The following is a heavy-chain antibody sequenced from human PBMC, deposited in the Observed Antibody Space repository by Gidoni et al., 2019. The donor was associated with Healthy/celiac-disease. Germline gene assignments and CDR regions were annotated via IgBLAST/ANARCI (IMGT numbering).Heavy chain of an antibody. Sequence: QVQLQESGPGLVKPSQTLSLTCTVSGGSISSGDYYWSWIRQPPGKGLEWIGYIYYSGSTYYNPSLKSRVTISVDTSKNQFSLKLSSVTAADTAVYYCARDSRDSSGYSPIDYFDYWGQGTLVTVSS. CDR2: IYYSGST. J-gene: IGHJ4*02. CDR3: ARDSRDSSGYSPIDYFDY. V-gene: IGHV4-30-4*01. CDR1: GGSISSGDYY. D-gene: IGHD3-22*01.